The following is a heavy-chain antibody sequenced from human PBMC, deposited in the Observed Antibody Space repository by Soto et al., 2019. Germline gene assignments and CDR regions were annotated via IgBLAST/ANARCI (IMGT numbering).Heavy chain of an antibody. Sequence: QVPLVQSGVEVKKPGASVKVSCKASGYNFINYGISWVRQAPGQGLEWMGWITVYNGKTHYAQKVQGRVTMTTDTSTSTAYMELRSLRLDDTAVYYCVRDLDGSGSYYTDYWGLGTLVIVSS. CDR3: VRDLDGSGSYYTDY. J-gene: IGHJ4*02. CDR1: GYNFINYG. D-gene: IGHD3-10*01. CDR2: ITVYNGKT. V-gene: IGHV1-18*04.